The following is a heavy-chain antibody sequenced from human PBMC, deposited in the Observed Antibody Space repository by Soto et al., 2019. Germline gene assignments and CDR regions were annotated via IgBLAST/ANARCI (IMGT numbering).Heavy chain of an antibody. CDR1: GFTFSSYG. CDR2: IWSDGSDK. V-gene: IGHV3-33*01. CDR3: ARGRPRLGFDY. Sequence: PGGSLRLSCAASGFTFSSYGMHWVRQAPGKGLEWVAVIWSDGSDKYYADSVKGRFTISRDNSKNTLYLQMNSLRAEDTAVYYCARGRPRLGFDYWGQGTLVTVSS. J-gene: IGHJ4*02.